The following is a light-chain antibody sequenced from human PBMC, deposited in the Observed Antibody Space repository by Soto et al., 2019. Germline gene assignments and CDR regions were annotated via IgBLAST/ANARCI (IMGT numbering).Light chain of an antibody. CDR2: LGS. CDR3: MQALQTPWT. J-gene: IGKJ1*01. Sequence: DIVMTQSPLSLPVTPGEPASISCRSSQSLLHSNGYTYLDWYQQKPGQSPQLLIYLGSNRASGVSDRFSGSGSGTDFTLKISSVEAEDVGIYYCMQALQTPWTFGQGTKVDIK. V-gene: IGKV2-28*01. CDR1: QSLLHSNGYTY.